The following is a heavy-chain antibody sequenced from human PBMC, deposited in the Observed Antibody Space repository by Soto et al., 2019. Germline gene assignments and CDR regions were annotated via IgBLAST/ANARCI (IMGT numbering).Heavy chain of an antibody. J-gene: IGHJ4*02. CDR2: ISAYNGNT. Sequence: ASVKVSCKASGYTFTSYGISWVRQAPGQGLEWMGWISAYNGNTNYAQKLQGRVTMTTDTSTSTAYMELRSLRSDDTAMYYCARDFYYDSSGYFDYWGQGTLVTVSS. CDR3: ARDFYYDSSGYFDY. D-gene: IGHD3-22*01. CDR1: GYTFTSYG. V-gene: IGHV1-18*04.